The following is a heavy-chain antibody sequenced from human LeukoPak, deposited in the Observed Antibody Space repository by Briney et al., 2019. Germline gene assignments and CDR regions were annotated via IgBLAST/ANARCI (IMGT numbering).Heavy chain of an antibody. D-gene: IGHD3-3*01. CDR1: GFTFSSYS. CDR3: ARERRITIFGVVIPTRWFDP. CDR2: ISSSSSYI. J-gene: IGHJ5*02. Sequence: GGSLRLSCAASGFTFSSYSMNWVRQAPGKGLEWVSSISSSSSYIYYADSVKGRFTISRDNAKNSLYLQMNRLRAEDTAVYYCARERRITIFGVVIPTRWFDPWGQGTLVTVSS. V-gene: IGHV3-21*01.